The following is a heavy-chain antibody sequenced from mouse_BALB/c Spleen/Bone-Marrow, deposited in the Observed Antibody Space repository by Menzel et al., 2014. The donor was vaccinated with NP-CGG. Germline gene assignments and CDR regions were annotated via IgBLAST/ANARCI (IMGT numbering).Heavy chain of an antibody. CDR1: GYSFTGYT. D-gene: IGHD1-1*01. Sequence: VQLQQPGPELVKPGASMKISCKASGYSFTGYTMNWVKQSHGKNLEWIGLIDPYNGGTSYNQKFKGKATLTVDKSSSAAYMELLSLTSEDSAVYYCARGDYYGYAMDYWGQGTSVTVSS. V-gene: IGHV1-26*01. CDR2: IDPYNGGT. CDR3: ARGDYYGYAMDY. J-gene: IGHJ4*01.